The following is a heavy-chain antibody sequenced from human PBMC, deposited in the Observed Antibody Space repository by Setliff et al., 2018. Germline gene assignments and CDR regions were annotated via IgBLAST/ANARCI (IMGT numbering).Heavy chain of an antibody. V-gene: IGHV1-69*10. CDR3: ASRTHPHVFTGITQGGGWWYYYYMDV. Sequence: SVKVSCKASGGTFNTYGITWVRQAPAQGLEWMGGIIPGLGILDYAQKFQDRVTITADRSTSTAYMDLSSLRSENTAVYYCASRTHPHVFTGITQGGGWWYYYYMDVWGKGTTVTVSS. J-gene: IGHJ6*03. CDR1: GGTFNTYG. D-gene: IGHD1-7*01. CDR2: IIPGLGIL.